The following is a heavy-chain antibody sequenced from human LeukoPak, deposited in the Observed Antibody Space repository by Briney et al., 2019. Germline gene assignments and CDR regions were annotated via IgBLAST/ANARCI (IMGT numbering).Heavy chain of an antibody. V-gene: IGHV1-2*02. CDR2: INPNSGGT. CDR3: ARALSSGWYDPQDY. D-gene: IGHD6-19*01. Sequence: GASVKVSCKASGYTFTGYYIHWVRQAPGQGLEWMAWINPNSGGTNYAQKFQGRVTMTRDMSISTAYMELSGLRSDDTAVYYCARALSSGWYDPQDYWGQGTLVTVSS. CDR1: GYTFTGYY. J-gene: IGHJ4*02.